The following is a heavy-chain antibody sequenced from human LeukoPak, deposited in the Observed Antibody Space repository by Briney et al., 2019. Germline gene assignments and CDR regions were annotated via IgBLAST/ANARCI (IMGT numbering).Heavy chain of an antibody. CDR3: ARLMAVAGWDYYYYMDV. D-gene: IGHD6-19*01. V-gene: IGHV1-8*02. CDR1: GYTFTGYY. CDR2: MNPNSGNT. Sequence: ASVKVSCKASGYTFTGYYMHWVRQATGQGLEWMGWMNPNSGNTGYAQKFQGRVTMTRSTSISTAYMELSSLRSEDTAVYYCARLMAVAGWDYYYYMDVWGKGTTVTISS. J-gene: IGHJ6*03.